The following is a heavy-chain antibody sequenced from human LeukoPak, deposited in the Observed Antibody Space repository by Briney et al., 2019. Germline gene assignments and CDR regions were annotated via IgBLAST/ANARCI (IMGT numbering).Heavy chain of an antibody. CDR3: ARRRRDYYRSGSYYNVNYYYYYMDV. Sequence: PSETLSLTCTVSGGSISSYYWNWIRQPAGKGLEWIGRVYPSGRTNYNPSLKSRVTMSVDTSKNQFSLKLSSVPAADTAVYYCARRRRDYYRSGSYYNVNYYYYYMDVWGKGTTVTVSS. CDR2: VYPSGRT. D-gene: IGHD3-10*01. V-gene: IGHV4-4*07. CDR1: GGSISSYY. J-gene: IGHJ6*03.